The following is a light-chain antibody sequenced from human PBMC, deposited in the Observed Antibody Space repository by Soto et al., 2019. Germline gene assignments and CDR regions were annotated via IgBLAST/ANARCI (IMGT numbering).Light chain of an antibody. CDR3: QQYENFAT. J-gene: IGKJ1*01. CDR1: HNIKNW. V-gene: IGKV1-5*03. CDR2: KAS. Sequence: DIQMTQSPSTLSTSVGDRVTITCRASHNIKNWLAWYQQKPGEVPKLLIYKASNLSDGVPSKFSGSASRTENTLTVSSLQPDDSASYYCQQYENFATFGQGTRVVIK.